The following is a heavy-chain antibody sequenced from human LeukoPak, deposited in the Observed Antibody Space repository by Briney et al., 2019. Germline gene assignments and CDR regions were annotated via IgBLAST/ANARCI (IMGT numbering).Heavy chain of an antibody. CDR2: ISAYNGNT. CDR1: GYTFTSYG. Sequence: GASVKVSCKASGYTFTSYGISWARQAPGQGLGWMGWISAYNGNTNYAQKLQGRVTMTTDTSTSTAYMELRSLRSDDTAVYYCARDEYYYGSGSYSGWFDPWGQGTLVTVSS. V-gene: IGHV1-18*01. J-gene: IGHJ5*02. D-gene: IGHD3-10*01. CDR3: ARDEYYYGSGSYSGWFDP.